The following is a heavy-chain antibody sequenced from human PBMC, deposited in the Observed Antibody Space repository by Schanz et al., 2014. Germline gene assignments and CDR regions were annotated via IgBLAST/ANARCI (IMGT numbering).Heavy chain of an antibody. J-gene: IGHJ4*02. CDR2: IGVDGTTT. Sequence: EVQLLESGGGLVQPGGSLRLSCAASGFGFSSYSMNWVRQAPGKGLEWVSVIGVDGTTTYYADSVKGRFTISRDNSKNTLYLQMSSLRAEDTAVYYCAKSQGSSFDSWGQGTLVTVSS. CDR1: GFGFSSYS. CDR3: AKSQGSSFDS. D-gene: IGHD6-13*01. V-gene: IGHV3-23*01.